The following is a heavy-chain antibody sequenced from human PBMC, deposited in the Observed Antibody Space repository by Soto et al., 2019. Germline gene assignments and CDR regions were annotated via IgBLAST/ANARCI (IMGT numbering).Heavy chain of an antibody. CDR2: IIPMLDIT. V-gene: IGHV1-69*04. CDR3: AREGLVLVPTTVNSDYYYYAMDV. Sequence: GASVKVSCKASGGTFSNHIITWVRQAPGQGPEWMGRIIPMLDITNYAQKFQGRVTITADESTSTAYMELSSLRSEDTAVYYCAREGLVLVPTTVNSDYYYYAMDVWGQGTTVTVSS. J-gene: IGHJ6*02. CDR1: GGTFSNHI. D-gene: IGHD2-2*01.